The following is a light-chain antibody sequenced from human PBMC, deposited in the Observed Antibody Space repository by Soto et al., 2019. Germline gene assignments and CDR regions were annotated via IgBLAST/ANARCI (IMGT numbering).Light chain of an antibody. CDR1: QSLTYSDGNTY. V-gene: IGKV2-30*01. CDR3: MQGTHWPPYT. Sequence: DVAMPQSPLSLPVTLGQPASISCRSSQSLTYSDGNTYLNWFHLRPGQSPRRLIYKVSNRDSGVPEGFIGSASDADFTLKIRRVKAEDVGVYYCMQGTHWPPYTFGQGTKLEIK. J-gene: IGKJ2*01. CDR2: KVS.